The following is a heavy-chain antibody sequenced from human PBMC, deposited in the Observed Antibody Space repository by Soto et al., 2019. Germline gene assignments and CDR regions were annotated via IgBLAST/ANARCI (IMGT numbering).Heavy chain of an antibody. CDR2: IYYSGNT. Sequence: SETLSLTCTVSGGSISSETYYWGWIRQPPGKGLEWIGSIYYSGNTYYTPSLKSRVTISVDTSKNHFSLRLMSATAADTAVYYCARHGGVWGGYYGAVTFDLWGQGTMVTVSS. D-gene: IGHD3-3*01. CDR1: GGSISSETYY. J-gene: IGHJ3*01. CDR3: ARHGGVWGGYYGAVTFDL. V-gene: IGHV4-39*01.